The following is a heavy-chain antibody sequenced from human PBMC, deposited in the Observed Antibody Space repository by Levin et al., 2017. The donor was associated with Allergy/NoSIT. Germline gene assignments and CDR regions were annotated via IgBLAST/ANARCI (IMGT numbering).Heavy chain of an antibody. Sequence: SVKVSCKASGGTFSSYAISWVRQAPGQGLEWMGGIIPIFGTANYAQKFQGRVTITADESTSTAYMELSSLRSEDTAVYYCARDDVVVVAATYSGSWFDPWGQGTLVTVSS. V-gene: IGHV1-69*13. CDR3: ARDDVVVVAATYSGSWFDP. D-gene: IGHD2-15*01. CDR1: GGTFSSYA. CDR2: IIPIFGTA. J-gene: IGHJ5*02.